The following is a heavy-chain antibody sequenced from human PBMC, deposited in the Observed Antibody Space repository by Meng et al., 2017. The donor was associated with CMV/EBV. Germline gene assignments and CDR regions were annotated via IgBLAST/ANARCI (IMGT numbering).Heavy chain of an antibody. D-gene: IGHD1-20*01. V-gene: IGHV4-34*01. CDR2: INHSGST. J-gene: IGHJ4*02. CDR1: GGSFSGYY. CDR3: ARGEMGRLYNWKPRYYFDY. Sequence: GSLRLSCAVYGGSFSGYYWSWIRQPPGKGLEWIGEINHSGSTNYNPSLKSRVTISVDTSKNQFSLKLSSVTAADTAVYYCARGEMGRLYNWKPRYYFDYWGQGTLVTVSS.